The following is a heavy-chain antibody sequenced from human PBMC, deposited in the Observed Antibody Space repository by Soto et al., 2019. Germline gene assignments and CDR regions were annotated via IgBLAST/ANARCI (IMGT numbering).Heavy chain of an antibody. CDR1: GFTFSSYW. J-gene: IGHJ4*02. Sequence: GGSLRLSCAASGFTFSSYWMSWVRQAPGKGLERVANIKQDGSEKYYVDSVKGRFTISRDNAKNSLYLQMNSLRAEDTAVYYFARGGGHDYSSYYFDYWGQGTLVTVSS. CDR2: IKQDGSEK. D-gene: IGHD2-21*02. V-gene: IGHV3-7*01. CDR3: ARGGGHDYSSYYFDY.